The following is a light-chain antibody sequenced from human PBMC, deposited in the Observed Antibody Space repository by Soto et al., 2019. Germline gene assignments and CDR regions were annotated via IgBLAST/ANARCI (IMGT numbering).Light chain of an antibody. CDR2: GAS. V-gene: IGKV3D-20*02. CDR3: QQRSNWPPIT. J-gene: IGKJ5*01. Sequence: EIVLSQSPGTLSLSPGERATLSCRASQSVSNNYLAWYQQKPGQAPRLLIYGASNRATGIPDRFSGSGSGTGFTLTISRLEPEDFAVYYCQQRSNWPPITFGQGTRLEIK. CDR1: QSVSNNY.